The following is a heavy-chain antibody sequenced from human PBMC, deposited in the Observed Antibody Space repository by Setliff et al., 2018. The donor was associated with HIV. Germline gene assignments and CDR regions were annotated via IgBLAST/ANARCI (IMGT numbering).Heavy chain of an antibody. J-gene: IGHJ4*01. V-gene: IGHV1-3*04. CDR1: GYTFSNYP. CDR3: ARDRFTLTSSIFGF. D-gene: IGHD3-3*01. Sequence: AASVKVSCKTSGYTFSNYPIHWLRQAPGQRPEWMGWVNTGKGDTKYSQRFQDRLTITTDSSASSVYMELSSLSSDDTAIYYCARDRFTLTSSIFGFWGHGTLVTVS. CDR2: VNTGKGDT.